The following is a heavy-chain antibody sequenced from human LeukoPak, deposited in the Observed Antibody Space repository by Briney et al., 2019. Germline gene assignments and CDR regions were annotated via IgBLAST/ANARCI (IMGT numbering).Heavy chain of an antibody. CDR1: GDSISEYY. V-gene: IGHV4-59*01. J-gene: IGHJ5*02. CDR3: AWEVKQGFRKRFDP. D-gene: IGHD2-21*01. Sequence: SETLSLTCAVSGDSISEYYWSWVRQPPGKGLEWIGYISDRGSTNYNPSLKSRVTISVDTSKNQFSLKVRSVTAADTAIYYCAWEVKQGFRKRFDPWGQGTLVTVSS. CDR2: ISDRGST.